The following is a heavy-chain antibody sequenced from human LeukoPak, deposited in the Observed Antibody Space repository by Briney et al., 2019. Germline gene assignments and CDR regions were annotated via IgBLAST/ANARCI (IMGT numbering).Heavy chain of an antibody. J-gene: IGHJ4*02. CDR1: GFTFTTYS. V-gene: IGHV3-21*01. D-gene: IGHD3-10*01. CDR3: ARDGVYGSGTYYYYFDY. Sequence: PGGSLRLSCAASGFTFTTYSMNWVRQAPGKGLEWVSSISSSSTYIYYADSVKGRFTISRDNAKNPLFLQMNSLRAEDTAVYYCARDGVYGSGTYYYYFDYWGQGTLVTVSS. CDR2: ISSSSTYI.